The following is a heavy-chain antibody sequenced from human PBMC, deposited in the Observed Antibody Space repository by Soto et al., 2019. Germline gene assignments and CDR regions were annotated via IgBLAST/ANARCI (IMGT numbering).Heavy chain of an antibody. CDR2: IWYHGNKE. J-gene: IGHJ3*01. CDR1: GFTFSRTG. CDR3: ARWNLAGPTIDAFDL. D-gene: IGHD5-12*01. Sequence: QEQLVESGRGVVQPGRSLRLSCAASGFTFSRTGMHWIRQAPGKGLEWVAIIWYHGNKENYADSVRGRFTISRDNSKNTVYLQMDSLRVEDTAVYYCARWNLAGPTIDAFDLCGPGTLVTVSS. V-gene: IGHV3-33*01.